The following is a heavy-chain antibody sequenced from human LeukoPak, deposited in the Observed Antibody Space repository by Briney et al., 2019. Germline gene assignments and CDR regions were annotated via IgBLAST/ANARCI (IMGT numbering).Heavy chain of an antibody. CDR1: GVSFSGYD. J-gene: IGHJ4*02. Sequence: PSETLSLTCAAYGVSFSGYDCSWIRQPPGKGLEWIGEINRSGSTNYNPSLKSRVTISVDTSKNQFSMKLSSVPAADTAVYCWGRKGREYYNMDFWGQGTLVTVSS. CDR3: GRKGREYYNMDF. V-gene: IGHV4-34*01. CDR2: INRSGST. D-gene: IGHD5-24*01.